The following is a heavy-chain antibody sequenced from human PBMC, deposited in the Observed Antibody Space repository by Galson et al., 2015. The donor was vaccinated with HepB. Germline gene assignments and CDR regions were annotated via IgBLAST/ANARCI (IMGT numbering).Heavy chain of an antibody. CDR1: GFTFSSYW. V-gene: IGHV3-74*01. CDR2: INSDGSST. D-gene: IGHD6-13*01. J-gene: IGHJ4*02. CDR3: ARVTGAAAGRDYFDY. Sequence: SLRLSCAASGFTFSSYWMHWVRQAPGKGLVWVSRINSDGSSTSYADSVKGRFTISRDNAKNTLYLQMNSLRAEDTAVYYCARVTGAAAGRDYFDYWGQGTLVTVSS.